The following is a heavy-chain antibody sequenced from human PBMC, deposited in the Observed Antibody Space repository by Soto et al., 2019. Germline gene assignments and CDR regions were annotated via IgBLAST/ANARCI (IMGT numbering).Heavy chain of an antibody. J-gene: IGHJ4*02. CDR2: FDPEDGET. CDR3: ATAVAVAGTGGWYFDY. D-gene: IGHD6-19*01. Sequence: QVQLVQSGAEVKKPGASVKVSCKVSGYTLTELSMHWVRQAPGNGLEWMGGFDPEDGETIYAQKCQGRVTRTEDTATDTAYMELSSLRSEDTAVYYCATAVAVAGTGGWYFDYWGQGTLVTVSS. CDR1: GYTLTELS. V-gene: IGHV1-24*01.